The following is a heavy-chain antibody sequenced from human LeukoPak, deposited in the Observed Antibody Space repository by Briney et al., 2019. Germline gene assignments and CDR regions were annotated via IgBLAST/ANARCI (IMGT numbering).Heavy chain of an antibody. CDR1: GFTFDDYA. Sequence: GGSLRLSCAASGFTFDDYAMHWVRQAPGKGLEWVSGISWNSGSIGYADSVKGRFTISRDNAKNSLYLQMNSLRAEDMALYYCAKDYASTVTTLGAFDYWGQGTLVTVSS. CDR2: ISWNSGSI. V-gene: IGHV3-9*03. J-gene: IGHJ4*02. D-gene: IGHD4-17*01. CDR3: AKDYASTVTTLGAFDY.